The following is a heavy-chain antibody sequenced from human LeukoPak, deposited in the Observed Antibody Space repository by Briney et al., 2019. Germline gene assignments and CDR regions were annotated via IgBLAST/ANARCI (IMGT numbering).Heavy chain of an antibody. CDR2: IYSVGST. Sequence: GGSLRLSCAASGFTVSSNYMSWVRQAPGKGLEWVSVIYSVGSTYYADSVKGRFTISRDNSKNTLYLQMNSLRAEDTAVYYCAPGYYDMPGTFAYWGQGTLVSVSS. CDR3: APGYYDMPGTFAY. CDR1: GFTVSSNY. V-gene: IGHV3-53*01. J-gene: IGHJ4*02. D-gene: IGHD3-9*01.